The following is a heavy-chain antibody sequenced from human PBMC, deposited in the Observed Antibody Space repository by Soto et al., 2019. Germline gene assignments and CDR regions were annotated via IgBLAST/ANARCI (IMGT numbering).Heavy chain of an antibody. Sequence: SETLSLTCAVYGGSFSGYYWSWIRQPPGKGLEWIGEINHSGSTNYNPSLKSRVTISVDTSKNQFSLKLSSVTAADTAVYYCDRGGARHNYYYYGMDVWGKGTTVTVSS. V-gene: IGHV4-34*01. CDR3: DRGGARHNYYYYGMDV. D-gene: IGHD1-26*01. J-gene: IGHJ6*04. CDR1: GGSFSGYY. CDR2: INHSGST.